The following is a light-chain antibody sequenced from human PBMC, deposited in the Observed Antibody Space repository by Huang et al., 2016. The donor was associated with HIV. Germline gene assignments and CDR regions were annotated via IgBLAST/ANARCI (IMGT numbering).Light chain of an antibody. J-gene: IGKJ1*01. CDR2: GAS. CDR1: EGIGNY. CDR3: QQLSTYPRT. V-gene: IGKV1-9*01. Sequence: IPLTQSPSSLSASVGDRVTITCRASEGIGNYLAWYQQKPDKAPKLLVYGASTLQNGVPSRFSGTGSGTHVTLTISSLQPEDFATYYCQQLSTYPRTFGQGTKVEIK.